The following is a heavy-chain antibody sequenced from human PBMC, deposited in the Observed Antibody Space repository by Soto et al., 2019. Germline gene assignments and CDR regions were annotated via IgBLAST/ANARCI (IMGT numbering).Heavy chain of an antibody. CDR1: GFTFSGSA. J-gene: IGHJ5*02. CDR2: IRSKANSYAT. V-gene: IGHV3-73*01. CDR3: SGPMA. Sequence: EVQLVESGGGLVQPGGSLKLSCAASGFTFSGSAMHWVRQASGKGLEWVGRIRSKANSYATAYAASVKGRFTISRDDSKNTEYLQRNSLKTEDTAVYYCSGPMAWGQGTLVTVSS.